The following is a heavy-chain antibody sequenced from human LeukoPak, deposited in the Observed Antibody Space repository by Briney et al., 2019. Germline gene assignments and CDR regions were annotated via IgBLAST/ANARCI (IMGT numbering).Heavy chain of an antibody. J-gene: IGHJ4*02. Sequence: GASVKVSCKASGYTFTGYYMHWVRQAPGQGLEWMGWINPNSGNTGYAQKFQGRVTITRNTSISTAYMELSSLRSEDTAVYYCARGSRGYSYGLGYWGQGTLVTVSS. CDR1: GYTFTGYY. CDR3: ARGSRGYSYGLGY. D-gene: IGHD5-18*01. V-gene: IGHV1-8*03. CDR2: INPNSGNT.